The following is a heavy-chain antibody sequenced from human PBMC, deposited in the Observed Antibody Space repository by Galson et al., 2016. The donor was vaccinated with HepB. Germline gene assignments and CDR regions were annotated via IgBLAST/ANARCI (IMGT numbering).Heavy chain of an antibody. Sequence: SVKVSCKASGYTFSSTYGITWVRQAPGQGLEWMGWISAYNGDTNYAQKFRGRVTMTTDTSTSTAYMERRSLESDDTAVYYCARDLVTAAGQYFRHWGQGTLVTVSS. CDR3: ARDLVTAAGQYFRH. CDR2: ISAYNGDT. CDR1: GYTFSSTYG. J-gene: IGHJ1*01. V-gene: IGHV1-18*01. D-gene: IGHD6-13*01.